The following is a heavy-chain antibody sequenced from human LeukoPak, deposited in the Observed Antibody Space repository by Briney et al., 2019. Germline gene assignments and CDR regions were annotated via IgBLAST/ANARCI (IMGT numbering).Heavy chain of an antibody. CDR1: GFTFSQYW. J-gene: IGHJ4*02. V-gene: IGHV3-7*03. CDR3: AKDIGRGYYGSGSYYK. CDR2: IKHDGSEKQDGSEK. Sequence: GGSLRLSCAASGFTFSQYWMSWVRQAPGKGLEWVANIKHDGSEKQDGSEKNYVDSVKGRFTISRDNAKNSLYLQMNSLRAEDTALYYCAKDIGRGYYGSGSYYKWGQGTLVTVSS. D-gene: IGHD3-10*01.